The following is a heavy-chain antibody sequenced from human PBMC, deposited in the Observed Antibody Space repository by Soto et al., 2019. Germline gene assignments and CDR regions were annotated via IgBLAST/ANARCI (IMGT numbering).Heavy chain of an antibody. Sequence: QVQLQQWGAGLLKPSETLSLTCTVNGGSLTGYYWSWIRQPPGKGLERIGEVKDGGSTNYSPSLRGRVCISADTSKNHFSLRLNSVTAADTAVYFCARGQEGIVATHWDQGALVTVSS. V-gene: IGHV4-34*01. J-gene: IGHJ4*02. CDR2: VKDGGST. CDR3: ARGQEGIVATH. D-gene: IGHD5-12*01. CDR1: GGSLTGYY.